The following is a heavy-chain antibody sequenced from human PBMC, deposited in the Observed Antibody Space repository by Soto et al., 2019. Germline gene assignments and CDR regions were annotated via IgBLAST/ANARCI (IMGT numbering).Heavy chain of an antibody. J-gene: IGHJ6*02. V-gene: IGHV3-30*18. D-gene: IGHD3-10*01. CDR1: GFTFSSYG. Sequence: PGGSLRLSCAASGFTFSSYGMHWVRQAPGKGLEWVAVISYDGSNKYHADSVKGRFTISRDNSKNTLYLQMNSLRAEDTAVYYCAKIGVEYYYGMDVWGQGTTVTVSS. CDR3: AKIGVEYYYGMDV. CDR2: ISYDGSNK.